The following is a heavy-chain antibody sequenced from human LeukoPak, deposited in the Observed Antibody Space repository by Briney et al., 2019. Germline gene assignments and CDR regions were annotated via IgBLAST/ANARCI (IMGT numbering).Heavy chain of an antibody. Sequence: SETLSLTCTVSGGSISSYYWSWIRQPPGKGLEWIGYIYYSGSTNYNPSLKSRVTISVDTSKNQFSLELSSVTPADTAVYYCARGGYYGSGNDFRFDPWGQGTLVTVSS. CDR3: ARGGYYGSGNDFRFDP. J-gene: IGHJ5*02. CDR2: IYYSGST. CDR1: GGSISSYY. V-gene: IGHV4-59*01. D-gene: IGHD3-10*01.